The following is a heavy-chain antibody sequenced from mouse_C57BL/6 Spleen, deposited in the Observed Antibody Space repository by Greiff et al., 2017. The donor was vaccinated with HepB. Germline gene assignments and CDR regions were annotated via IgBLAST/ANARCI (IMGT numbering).Heavy chain of an antibody. CDR2: INPNNGGT. D-gene: IGHD2-5*01. J-gene: IGHJ1*03. CDR3: CYYSNYGWYFDV. V-gene: IGHV1-22*01. Sequence: EVQLQQSGPELVKPGASVKMSCKASGYTFTDYNMHWVKQSHGKSLEWIGYINPNNGGTSYNQKFKGKATLTVNKSSSTAYMELRSLTSEDSAVYYCCYYSNYGWYFDVWGTGTTVTVSS. CDR1: GYTFTDYN.